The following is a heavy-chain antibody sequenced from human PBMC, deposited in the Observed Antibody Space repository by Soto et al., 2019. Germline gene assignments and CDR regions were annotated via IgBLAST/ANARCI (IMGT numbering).Heavy chain of an antibody. D-gene: IGHD1-1*01. CDR1: GGSFGGYQ. J-gene: IGHJ3*02. CDR2: INQSGST. Sequence: QVQLQQWGAGLLKPSETLSPTCAVYGGSFGGYQWSWIRQPPGEGLEWIGEINQSGSTNYNPSLKSRVAISLDTSETQFSLRLNSLTAADTAVYYCVRAVPWRKSFDIWGLGTTVTVSS. CDR3: VRAVPWRKSFDI. V-gene: IGHV4-34*01.